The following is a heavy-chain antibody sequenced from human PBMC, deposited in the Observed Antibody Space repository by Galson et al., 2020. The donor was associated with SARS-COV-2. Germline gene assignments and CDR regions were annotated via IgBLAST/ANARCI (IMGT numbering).Heavy chain of an antibody. CDR2: IWYDGRNK. J-gene: IGHJ6*04. CDR3: ARDLRRYYYGMGV. V-gene: IGHV3-33*01. Sequence: TGGSLRLSCAAPGFTFGSYGMHWVRQAPGKGLEWVAVIWYDGRNKYYIDSVKGRFTISRDNSRNMLYLQMSSLRAEDTAVYYCARDLRRYYYGMGVWGEGTTVTVSS. CDR1: GFTFGSYG.